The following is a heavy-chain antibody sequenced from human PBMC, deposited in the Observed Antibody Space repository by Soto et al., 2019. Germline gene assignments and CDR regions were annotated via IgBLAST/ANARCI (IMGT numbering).Heavy chain of an antibody. J-gene: IGHJ5*02. CDR1: GYTFTSYG. V-gene: IGHV1-18*01. CDR3: ARTYGNSWYSP. CDR2: ISTYNGNT. D-gene: IGHD2-2*02. Sequence: GASVKVSCKASGYTFTSYGITWVRQAPGQGLESMGWISTYNGNTNYAQNLQGRVTMTTDTSTNTAYMELRSLRSDDTAVYYCARTYGNSWYSPWGQGTLVTVSS.